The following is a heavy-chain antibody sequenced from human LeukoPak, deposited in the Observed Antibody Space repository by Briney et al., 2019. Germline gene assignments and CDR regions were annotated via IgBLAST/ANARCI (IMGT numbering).Heavy chain of an antibody. D-gene: IGHD3-22*01. Sequence: SVKVSCKSSGGTFSSYATIWVRQAPGQGLEWMGGLNPIFDTANYAQKLQGRVTITADESTSTGYMELSSLRSEDTAVYYCARSPYDSSAYHLSHYFDYWGQGTLVTVSS. CDR1: GGTFSSYA. CDR2: LNPIFDTA. J-gene: IGHJ4*02. V-gene: IGHV1-69*13. CDR3: ARSPYDSSAYHLSHYFDY.